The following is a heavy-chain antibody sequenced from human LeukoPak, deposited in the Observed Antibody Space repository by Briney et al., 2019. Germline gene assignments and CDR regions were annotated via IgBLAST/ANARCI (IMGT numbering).Heavy chain of an antibody. V-gene: IGHV3-48*01. CDR3: AKDSSVAGKGPFDY. Sequence: GGSLRLSCAASGFTFSSYSMNWVRQAPGKGLEWVSYISSSSSTIYYADSVKGRFTISRDNAKNSLYLQMNSLRAEDTALYYCAKDSSVAGKGPFDYWGQGTLVTVSS. CDR2: ISSSSSTI. D-gene: IGHD6-19*01. CDR1: GFTFSSYS. J-gene: IGHJ4*02.